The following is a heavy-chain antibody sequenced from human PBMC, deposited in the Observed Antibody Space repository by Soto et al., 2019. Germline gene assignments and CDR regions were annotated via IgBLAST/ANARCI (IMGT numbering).Heavy chain of an antibody. V-gene: IGHV3-48*04. Sequence: QLVESGGGLVQPGGSLRLSCAASGFTFSTYSMNWVRQAPGKGLEWVSYISSSGSTIYYADSVKGRFTISRDNAKNSLYLQMNSLRAEDTAVYYCARDGGQLSGYDILTGYSPYYYYYGMDVWGQGTTVTVSS. J-gene: IGHJ6*02. CDR3: ARDGGQLSGYDILTGYSPYYYYYGMDV. CDR2: ISSSGSTI. D-gene: IGHD3-9*01. CDR1: GFTFSTYS.